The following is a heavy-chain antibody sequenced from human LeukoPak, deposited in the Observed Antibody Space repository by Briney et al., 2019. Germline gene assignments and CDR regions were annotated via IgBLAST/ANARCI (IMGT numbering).Heavy chain of an antibody. CDR2: ISGSGSNM. Sequence: GGSLRLSCAASGFTFSDYSMTWIRQAPGKGLDWVSYISGSGSNMHYADSVKGRFTISRDNAKNSLYLQMNSLRAEDTAVYYCAKTTTGYSSGRFPGWPVDYWGQGTLVTASS. CDR3: AKTTTGYSSGRFPGWPVDY. CDR1: GFTFSDYS. J-gene: IGHJ4*02. D-gene: IGHD6-19*01. V-gene: IGHV3-11*01.